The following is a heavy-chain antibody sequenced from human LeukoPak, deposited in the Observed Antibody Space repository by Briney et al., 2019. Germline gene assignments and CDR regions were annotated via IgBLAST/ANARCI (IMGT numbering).Heavy chain of an antibody. CDR2: INPSGGST. D-gene: IGHD5-12*01. V-gene: IGHV1-46*01. CDR1: GYTFTSYY. Sequence: GASVKVSCKASGYTFTSYYMHWVRQAPGQGLEWMGIINPSGGSTTYAQKFQGRITMARDTSTSTVYMELSSLRSEDTAVYYCARVSLVATSDAFDIWGQGTMVTVSS. CDR3: ARVSLVATSDAFDI. J-gene: IGHJ3*02.